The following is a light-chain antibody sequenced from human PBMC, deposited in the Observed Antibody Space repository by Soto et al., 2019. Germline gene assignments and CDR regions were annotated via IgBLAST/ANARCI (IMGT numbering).Light chain of an antibody. Sequence: EINMTQSPSSVSASVGDRVNITCRASQDISNYLAWYQQKPGKVPKLLIYAASTLQSGVPSRFSGSGFGTDFTLTISSLQPEDVATYYCQKHNSAPLFFGPGTKVDIK. J-gene: IGKJ3*01. CDR1: QDISNY. CDR2: AAS. V-gene: IGKV1-27*01. CDR3: QKHNSAPLF.